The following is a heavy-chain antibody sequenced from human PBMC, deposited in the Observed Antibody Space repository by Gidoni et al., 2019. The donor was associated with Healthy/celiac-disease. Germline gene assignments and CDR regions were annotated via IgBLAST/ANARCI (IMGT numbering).Heavy chain of an antibody. Sequence: QEQLVQSGAAVKKPGSSVKVSCEASGVTFSSYAISWVRQAPGQGLEWMGGIIPILGTANYAQKYQGRVTITADKSTSTAYMELSSLGSEDTAVYYCASARGLVFDPWGQGTLVTVSS. D-gene: IGHD3-10*01. J-gene: IGHJ5*02. CDR2: IIPILGTA. CDR3: ASARGLVFDP. V-gene: IGHV1-69*06. CDR1: GVTFSSYA.